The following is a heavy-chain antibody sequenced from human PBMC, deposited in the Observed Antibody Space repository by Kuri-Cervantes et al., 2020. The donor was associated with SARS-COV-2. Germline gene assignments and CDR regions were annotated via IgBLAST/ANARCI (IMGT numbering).Heavy chain of an antibody. CDR3: AGGYTGWISN. Sequence: ESLKISCTVSGDSISSYCWSWIRQPAGKGLEWIGRIYISGSTNYNPSLESRVTMSIDTSRNQFSLRLSSVTAADTAVYYCAGGYTGWISNWDQGTLVTVSS. CDR2: IYISGST. V-gene: IGHV4-4*07. D-gene: IGHD2-2*03. CDR1: GDSISSYC. J-gene: IGHJ4*02.